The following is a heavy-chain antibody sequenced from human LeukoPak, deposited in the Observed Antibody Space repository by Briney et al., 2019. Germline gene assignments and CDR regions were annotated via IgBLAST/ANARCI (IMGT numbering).Heavy chain of an antibody. Sequence: PGGSLRLSCTVSGFTFNTEAMTWVRQAPGKGLEWVSTISDSGDTTYYADSVKGRFTISRDNSKSTVYLQMDTLRAEDTALYYCAKGLGFLPQFDYWGQGTLVTVSS. J-gene: IGHJ4*02. CDR1: GFTFNTEA. CDR2: ISDSGDTT. V-gene: IGHV3-23*01. D-gene: IGHD6-19*01. CDR3: AKGLGFLPQFDY.